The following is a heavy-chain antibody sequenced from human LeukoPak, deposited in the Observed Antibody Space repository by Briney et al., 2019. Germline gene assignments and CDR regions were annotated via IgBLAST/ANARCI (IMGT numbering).Heavy chain of an antibody. CDR1: GFTFSSYS. CDR2: ISSSSSYI. Sequence: GGSLRLSCAASGFTFSSYSMNWVRQAPGKGLEWVSSISSSSSYIYYADSVKGRFTISRDNAKNSLYLQMNSLRAEDTAVYYCARMLVLPYYYGSVTIDGTWGQGTLVTVSS. V-gene: IGHV3-21*01. CDR3: ARMLVLPYYYGSVTIDGT. D-gene: IGHD3-10*01. J-gene: IGHJ5*02.